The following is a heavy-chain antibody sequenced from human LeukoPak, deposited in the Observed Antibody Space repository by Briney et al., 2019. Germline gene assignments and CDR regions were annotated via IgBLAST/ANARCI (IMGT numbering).Heavy chain of an antibody. CDR1: GGTFTMYY. D-gene: IGHD3-22*01. CDR3: AKDPYYYDSSGYGYGMDV. CDR2: INPSDGAT. J-gene: IGHJ6*02. V-gene: IGHV1-46*01. Sequence: GASVKVSCKASGGTFTMYYVHWVRQAPGQGLELMGMINPSDGATTYAQRFQDRVTMTRDMSTTTVYMDLRSLRSEDTAVYYCAKDPYYYDSSGYGYGMDVWGQGTTVTVSS.